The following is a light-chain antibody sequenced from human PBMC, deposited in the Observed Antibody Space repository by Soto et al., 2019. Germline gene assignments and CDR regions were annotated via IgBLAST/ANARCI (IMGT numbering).Light chain of an antibody. CDR3: SSYTSSNSL. CDR2: DVS. Sequence: QSALTQPASVSGSPGQSITISCTGTSSDVGGSNYVSWYQQHPGKAPKLMIYDVSNRPSGVSNRFSGSKSGNTASLTISGLQAEDEADYYCSSYTSSNSLFGTGTKVTVL. V-gene: IGLV2-14*01. J-gene: IGLJ1*01. CDR1: SSDVGGSNY.